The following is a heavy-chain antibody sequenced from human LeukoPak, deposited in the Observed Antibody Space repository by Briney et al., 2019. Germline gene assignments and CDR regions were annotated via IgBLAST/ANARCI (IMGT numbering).Heavy chain of an antibody. D-gene: IGHD3-10*01. CDR1: GGTFSSYA. CDR2: IIPILGIA. V-gene: IGHV1-69*04. Sequence: SVKVSCKAFGGTFSSYAISWVRQAPGQGLEWMGRIIPILGIANYAQKFQGRVTITADKSTSTAYMEMSSLRSEDTAVYYCARGARELSYWGQGTLVTVSS. J-gene: IGHJ4*02. CDR3: ARGARELSY.